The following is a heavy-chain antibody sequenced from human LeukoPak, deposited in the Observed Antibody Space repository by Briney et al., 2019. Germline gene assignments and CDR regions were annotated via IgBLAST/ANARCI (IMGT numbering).Heavy chain of an antibody. CDR1: GFTFSTYA. V-gene: IGHV3-23*01. CDR2: ISGSGDTT. D-gene: IGHD1-14*01. Sequence: PGGSLRLSCAASGFTFSTYAMSWVRQAPGKRLEWVSGISGSGDTTYYADSVKGRFTISRDNSKNTLYLQMNSLRAEDTAVYYCAKPMSTYNSFPYDYWGRGTLVTVSS. J-gene: IGHJ4*02. CDR3: AKPMSTYNSFPYDY.